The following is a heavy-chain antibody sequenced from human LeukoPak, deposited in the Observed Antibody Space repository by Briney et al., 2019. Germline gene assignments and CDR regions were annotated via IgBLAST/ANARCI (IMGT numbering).Heavy chain of an antibody. J-gene: IGHJ2*01. CDR3: ARGRRSSPYWYFDL. D-gene: IGHD6-13*01. CDR2: TYSGGST. V-gene: IGHV3-66*02. CDR1: GFTVSSNY. Sequence: GGSLRLSCAASGFTVSSNYMGWVRQAPGKGLEWVSVTYSGGSTYYADSVKGRSTISRDNSKNTLYLQMNSLRAEDTAVYYCARGRRSSPYWYFDLWGRGTLVTVSS.